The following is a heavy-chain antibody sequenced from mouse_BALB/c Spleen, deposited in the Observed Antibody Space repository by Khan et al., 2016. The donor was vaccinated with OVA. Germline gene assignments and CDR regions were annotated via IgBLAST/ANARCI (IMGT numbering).Heavy chain of an antibody. D-gene: IGHD2-1*01. CDR3: ARSNYGNFAY. Sequence: EVELVESGGGLVKPGGSLKLSCAASGFTFSSYTMSWIRQTPEKRLEWVATISSGGDNTYYPDSVKGRFIISRDNAKNNLYLQMSSLRSEDTALYYCARSNYGNFAYWGQGTLVTVSA. CDR2: ISSGGDNT. CDR1: GFTFSSYT. V-gene: IGHV5-9*03. J-gene: IGHJ3*01.